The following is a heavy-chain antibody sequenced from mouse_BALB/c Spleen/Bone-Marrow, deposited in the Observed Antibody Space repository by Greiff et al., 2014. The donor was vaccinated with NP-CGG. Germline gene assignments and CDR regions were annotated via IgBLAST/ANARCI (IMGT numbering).Heavy chain of an antibody. J-gene: IGHJ2*01. CDR1: GFNIKDYY. CDR3: NARGDYDFDYIDY. V-gene: IGHV14-4*02. D-gene: IGHD2-4*01. CDR2: IDPENGDT. Sequence: SGAELVRSGASVKLSCTASGFNIKDYYMHWVKQRPEQGLEWIGWIDPENGDTEYAPKFQGKATMTADTSSNTAYLQLSSLTSEDTAVYYCNARGDYDFDYIDYWGQGTTLTVSS.